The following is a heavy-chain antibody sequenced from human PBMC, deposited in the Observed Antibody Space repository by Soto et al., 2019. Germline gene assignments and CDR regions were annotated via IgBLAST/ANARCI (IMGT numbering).Heavy chain of an antibody. Sequence: GGSLRLSCAASGFTFSTFWMDWVRQAPGKGLEWVAKIKEDGSEKYYAASVRRRFIISRDNARNSVWLQMNSLRAEDTAVYYWERVGRGNNRDYWGQGTLVTVSS. CDR1: GFTFSTFW. CDR2: IKEDGSEK. V-gene: IGHV3-7*03. CDR3: ERVGRGNNRDY. D-gene: IGHD3-16*01. J-gene: IGHJ4*02.